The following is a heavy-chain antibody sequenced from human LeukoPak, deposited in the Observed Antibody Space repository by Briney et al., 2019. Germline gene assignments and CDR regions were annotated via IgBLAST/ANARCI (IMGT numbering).Heavy chain of an antibody. V-gene: IGHV4-61*01. CDR2: IYHSGST. J-gene: IGHJ6*02. D-gene: IGHD3-9*01. CDR3: ARAGMGYFDWLLPNYYYYYGMDV. Sequence: PSETLSLTCTVSGGSVSSGSYYWSWIRQPPGRGLEWIGYIYHSGSTNYNPSLKSRVAISVDTSKNQFSLKLSSVTAADTAVYYCARAGMGYFDWLLPNYYYYYGMDVWGQGTTVTVSS. CDR1: GGSVSSGSYY.